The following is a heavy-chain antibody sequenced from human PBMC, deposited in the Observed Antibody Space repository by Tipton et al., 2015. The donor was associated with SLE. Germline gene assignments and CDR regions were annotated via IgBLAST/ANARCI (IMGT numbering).Heavy chain of an antibody. CDR2: VCNSVST. V-gene: IGHV4-59*08. J-gene: IGHJ6*02. CDR3: ARQRLRLLSPLDA. CDR1: GASVSSFC. D-gene: IGHD3-10*01. Sequence: TLSLTCTVSGASVSSFCWNWIRQSPGKGLEWIACVCNSVSTNYDPSLESRGTISVDTSKNHFSLELTSVTAADTAVYYCARQRLRLLSPLDAWGQGTTVTVS.